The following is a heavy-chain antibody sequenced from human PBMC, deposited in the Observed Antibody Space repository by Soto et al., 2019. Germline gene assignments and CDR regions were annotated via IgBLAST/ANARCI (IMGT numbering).Heavy chain of an antibody. J-gene: IGHJ3*02. CDR3: ARDPLVVVAANPIEAFDI. Sequence: EVQLVESGGGLVQPVGSLSLSCAASGFTFSSYEMNWVRQAPGKGLEWVSYISSSGSTIYYADSVKGRFTISRDNAKNSLYLQMNSLRAEDTAVYYFARDPLVVVAANPIEAFDIWGQGTMVTVSS. V-gene: IGHV3-48*03. CDR1: GFTFSSYE. CDR2: ISSSGSTI. D-gene: IGHD2-15*01.